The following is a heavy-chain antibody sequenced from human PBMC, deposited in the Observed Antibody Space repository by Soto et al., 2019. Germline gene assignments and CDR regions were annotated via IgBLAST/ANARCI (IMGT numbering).Heavy chain of an antibody. D-gene: IGHD3-10*01. CDR3: ARFDQTLTTGIYYYYMDV. J-gene: IGHJ6*03. CDR2: MNPNSGNT. CDR1: GYTFTSYD. V-gene: IGHV1-8*01. Sequence: ASVKVSCKASGYTFTSYDINWVRQATGQGLEWMGWMNPNSGNTGYAQKFQGRVTMTRNTSISTAYMELSSLRSEDTAVYFCARFDQTLTTGIYYYYMDVWGRGTSVTVSS.